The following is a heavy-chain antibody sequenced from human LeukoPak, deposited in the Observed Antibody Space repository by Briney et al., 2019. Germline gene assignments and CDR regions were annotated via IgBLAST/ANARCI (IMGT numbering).Heavy chain of an antibody. CDR1: GFTFSSYG. CDR2: ISSGSDMI. CDR3: ASGQDFSDGLKRGFEN. D-gene: IGHD3-3*01. V-gene: IGHV3-48*04. J-gene: IGHJ4*02. Sequence: GGSLRLSCAASGFTFSSYGMSWVRQVPGKGLEWIAYISSGSDMIHYEDSVRGRFTISRDNAKSSLFLQMNSLRAEDTAVYYCASGQDFSDGLKRGFENWGQGARVVVSS.